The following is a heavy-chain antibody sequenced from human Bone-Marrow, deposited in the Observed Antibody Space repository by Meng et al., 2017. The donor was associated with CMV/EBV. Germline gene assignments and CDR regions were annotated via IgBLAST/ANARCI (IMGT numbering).Heavy chain of an antibody. J-gene: IGHJ4*02. D-gene: IGHD1-26*01. CDR1: GDSITSGGYY. CDR3: ARDGDDGSYYGY. Sequence: TVSGDSITSGGYYWSWIRQHPGKGLEWIGYIYYTGSTYYNPSLKSRVTISADTSNNQFSLKLNSVTAADTAMYHCARDGDDGSYYGYWGQGILVTVSS. V-gene: IGHV4-31*02. CDR2: IYYTGST.